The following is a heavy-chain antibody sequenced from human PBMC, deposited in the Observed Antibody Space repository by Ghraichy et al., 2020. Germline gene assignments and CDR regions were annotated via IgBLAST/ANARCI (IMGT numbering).Heavy chain of an antibody. J-gene: IGHJ6*02. CDR3: ARDYNMVYSSSWYPPNYYGMDV. CDR1: GFTFSSYW. D-gene: IGHD6-13*01. CDR2: IKQDGSEK. Sequence: GGSLRLSCAASGFTFSSYWMRWVRQAPGKGLEWVANIKQDGSEKYYVDSVKGRFTISRDNAKNSLYLQMNSLRAEDTAVYYCARDYNMVYSSSWYPPNYYGMDVWGQGTTVTVSS. V-gene: IGHV3-7*01.